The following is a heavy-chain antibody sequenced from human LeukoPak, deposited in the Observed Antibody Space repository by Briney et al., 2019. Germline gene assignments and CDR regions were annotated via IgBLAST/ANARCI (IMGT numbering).Heavy chain of an antibody. J-gene: IGHJ4*02. CDR3: AKDRDYIMGIVDY. CDR2: IWYDGSNE. V-gene: IGHV3-33*06. Sequence: GGSLRLXCAASGFTFSRNGMHWVRQAPGKGLEWVAVIWYDGSNEYYADSVKGRFTVSRDNSKNTMYLQMNSLRAEDTAVYYCAKDRDYIMGIVDYWGQGTLVTVSS. CDR1: GFTFSRNG. D-gene: IGHD4/OR15-4a*01.